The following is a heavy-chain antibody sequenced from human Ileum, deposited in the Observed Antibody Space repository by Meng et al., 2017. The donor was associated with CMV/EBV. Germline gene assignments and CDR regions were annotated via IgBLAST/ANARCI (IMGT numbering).Heavy chain of an antibody. CDR3: LTYTSSSHSFGP. V-gene: IGHV1-2*02. J-gene: IGHJ5*02. Sequence: ASVKVSCKASGDTPTADFMFWVRQAPGQGLEGMGWINSHSGATQYAQKFQGRVTMTRDTSISTVYMDLSSLRSDDTADYYCLTYTSSSHSFGPWGQGTLVTVSS. CDR1: GDTPTADF. CDR2: INSHSGAT. D-gene: IGHD6-6*01.